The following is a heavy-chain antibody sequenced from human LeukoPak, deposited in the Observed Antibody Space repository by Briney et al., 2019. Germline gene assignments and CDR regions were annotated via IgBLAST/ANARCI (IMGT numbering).Heavy chain of an antibody. Sequence: SETLSLTCSVSGASITTTSYSWGWIRQPPGKGLEWLGTVSYSGTSYTNPSLKSRVTTSVDTSNNNFSLKVTSVTAADTATYYCARVYTSGWYHWFDPWGQGTLVTVSS. D-gene: IGHD6-19*01. J-gene: IGHJ5*02. CDR2: VSYSGTS. CDR3: ARVYTSGWYHWFDP. CDR1: GASITTTSYS. V-gene: IGHV4-39*07.